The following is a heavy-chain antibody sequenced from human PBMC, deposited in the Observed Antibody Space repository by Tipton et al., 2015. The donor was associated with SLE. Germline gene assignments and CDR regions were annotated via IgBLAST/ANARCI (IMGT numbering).Heavy chain of an antibody. CDR3: ARGHYYDSSGYPGAFDI. CDR1: GGSISSYY. Sequence: TLSLTCTVSGGSISSYYWSWIRQPAGMGLEWIGRIYTSGSTNYNPSLKSRVTMSVDTSKNQFSLKLSSVTAADTAVYYCARGHYYDSSGYPGAFDIWGQGTMVTVSS. CDR2: IYTSGST. V-gene: IGHV4-4*07. D-gene: IGHD3-22*01. J-gene: IGHJ3*02.